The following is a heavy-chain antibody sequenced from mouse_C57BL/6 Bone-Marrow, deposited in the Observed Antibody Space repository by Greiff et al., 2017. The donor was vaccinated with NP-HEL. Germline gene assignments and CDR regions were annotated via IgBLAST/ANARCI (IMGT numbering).Heavy chain of an antibody. CDR3: ARRGYGSSYDWYFDV. V-gene: IGHV5-6*01. Sequence: VQLQESGGDLVKPGGSLKLSCAASGFTFSSYGMSWVRQTPDKRLEWVATISSGGSYTYYPESVKGRFNISRDNAKNTLYLQMSSLKSEDTAMYYCARRGYGSSYDWYFDVWGTGTTVTVSS. D-gene: IGHD1-1*01. J-gene: IGHJ1*03. CDR2: ISSGGSYT. CDR1: GFTFSSYG.